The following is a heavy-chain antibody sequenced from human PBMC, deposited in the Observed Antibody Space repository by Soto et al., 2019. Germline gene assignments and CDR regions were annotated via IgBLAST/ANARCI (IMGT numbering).Heavy chain of an antibody. CDR1: GGSFRNYY. CDR3: TRAERFPRHWFNP. Sequence: TSETLSLTCGVYGGSFRNYYWIWVRQPPGKGLEWIGEVNHSGEATYNPSLQSRITISLDTSNNQFSLKMTSVTAADTAMYFCTRAERFPRHWFNPWGQGTQVTVSS. CDR2: VNHSGEA. V-gene: IGHV4-34*01. D-gene: IGHD3-10*01. J-gene: IGHJ5*02.